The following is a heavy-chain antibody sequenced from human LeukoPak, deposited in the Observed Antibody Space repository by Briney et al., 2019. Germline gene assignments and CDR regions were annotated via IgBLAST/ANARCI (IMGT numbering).Heavy chain of an antibody. CDR2: IYTSGST. CDR3: AREIGYCSSTSCLPPIWWLGHYYYYMDV. Sequence: SQTLSLTCTVSGGSISSGSYYWSWIRQPAGKGLEWIGRIYTSGSTNYNPSLKSRVTISVDTSKNQFSLKLSSVTAADTAVYYCAREIGYCSSTSCLPPIWWLGHYYYYMDVWGKGTTVTVSS. D-gene: IGHD2-2*01. V-gene: IGHV4-61*02. CDR1: GGSISSGSYY. J-gene: IGHJ6*03.